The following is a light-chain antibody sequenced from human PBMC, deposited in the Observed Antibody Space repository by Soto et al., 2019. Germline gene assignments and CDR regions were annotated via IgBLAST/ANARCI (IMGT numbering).Light chain of an antibody. J-gene: IGLJ2*01. CDR2: EVS. Sequence: QSALTQPASVSGSPGQSITISCTGTSSDIGDYNYVSWYQQHPGKAPKLMIYEVSNRPSGVSSRFSASKSGNTASLTISGLQTEDEADYYCSSYTSSSTLVVFGGGTKVTVL. CDR1: SSDIGDYNY. CDR3: SSYTSSSTLVV. V-gene: IGLV2-14*01.